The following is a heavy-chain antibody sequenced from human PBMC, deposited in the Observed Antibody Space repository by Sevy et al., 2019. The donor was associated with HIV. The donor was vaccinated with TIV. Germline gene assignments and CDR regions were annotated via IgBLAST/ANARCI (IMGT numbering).Heavy chain of an antibody. V-gene: IGHV3-7*01. J-gene: IGHJ4*02. CDR1: GFTFSSYW. Sequence: GGSLRLSCAASGFTFSSYWMSWVRQAPGKGLEWVANIKQDGSEKYYVDSVKGRFTISRDNAKNSLYLQMNSLRAEDTAVYYCGTYYDSSGYFSPVDYWGQRTLVTVSS. CDR2: IKQDGSEK. D-gene: IGHD3-22*01. CDR3: GTYYDSSGYFSPVDY.